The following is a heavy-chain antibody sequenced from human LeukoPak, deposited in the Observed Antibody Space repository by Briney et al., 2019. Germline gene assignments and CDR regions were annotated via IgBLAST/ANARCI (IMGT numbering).Heavy chain of an antibody. V-gene: IGHV1-46*01. CDR3: ATEGEIGYDLSDY. Sequence: AASVKVSCKASGYTFTNYYMNWVRHAPGQGLEWMGIINPSGGSTSYAQKFQGRVTVTRDTSTGTVYMELSSLRFEETAMYYCATEGEIGYDLSDYWGQGTLVTVPS. CDR1: GYTFTNYY. J-gene: IGHJ4*02. D-gene: IGHD3-3*01. CDR2: INPSGGST.